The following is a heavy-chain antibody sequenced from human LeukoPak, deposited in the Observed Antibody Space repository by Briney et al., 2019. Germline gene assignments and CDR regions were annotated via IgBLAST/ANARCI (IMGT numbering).Heavy chain of an antibody. CDR1: GYTFTSYD. Sequence: ASVKVSCKASGYTFTSYDINWVRQATGQGLEWMGWMNPNSGNTGYAQKFQGRVTMTRNTSISTAYMELSSLRSEDTAVYYCASAYCGGDCYSPGATNNYYYGMDVWGQGTTVTVSS. D-gene: IGHD2-21*02. V-gene: IGHV1-8*01. J-gene: IGHJ6*02. CDR3: ASAYCGGDCYSPGATNNYYYGMDV. CDR2: MNPNSGNT.